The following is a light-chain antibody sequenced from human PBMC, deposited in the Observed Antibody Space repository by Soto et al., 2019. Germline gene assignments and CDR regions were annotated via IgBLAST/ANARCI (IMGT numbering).Light chain of an antibody. CDR2: AAS. V-gene: IGKV1-12*01. CDR1: QDIGGR. CDR3: LQVYSFTRT. J-gene: IGKJ1*01. Sequence: DIQMTKSPSSVSESVGDRITITYQASQDIGGRLAWFQKKPGKAPQYLIQAASILQSGVPSRFSGSGSGTEFILTINKLQTEDFASYFCLQVYSFTRTFGLGTKGDIK.